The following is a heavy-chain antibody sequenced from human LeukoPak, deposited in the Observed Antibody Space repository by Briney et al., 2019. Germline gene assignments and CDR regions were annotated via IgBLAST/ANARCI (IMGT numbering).Heavy chain of an antibody. Sequence: PGGSLRLSCAASGFTVSSNYMSWVRQAPGRGLEWVSVIFSGGSTYYADSARGRFTISRDNSKNTLYLQMNSLRAEDTAVYYCARTNTGRYSSSWPSFDYWGQGTLVTVSS. CDR1: GFTVSSNY. V-gene: IGHV3-53*01. J-gene: IGHJ4*02. D-gene: IGHD6-13*01. CDR2: IFSGGST. CDR3: ARTNTGRYSSSWPSFDY.